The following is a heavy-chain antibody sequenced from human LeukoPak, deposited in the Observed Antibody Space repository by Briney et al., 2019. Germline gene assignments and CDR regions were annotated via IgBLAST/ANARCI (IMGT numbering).Heavy chain of an antibody. Sequence: GGSLRLSCAVSGFTFSTYSMNWVRQAPGKGLEWVSYISSSSSTIYYADSVKGRFTISRDNAKNSLYLQMNSLRAEDTALYHCARNNGMDVWGQGTTVIVSS. CDR3: ARNNGMDV. V-gene: IGHV3-48*01. J-gene: IGHJ6*02. CDR2: ISSSSSTI. CDR1: GFTFSTYS.